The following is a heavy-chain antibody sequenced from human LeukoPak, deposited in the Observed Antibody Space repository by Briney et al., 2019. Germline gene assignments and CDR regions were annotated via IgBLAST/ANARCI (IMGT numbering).Heavy chain of an antibody. CDR1: GYTFTSYY. Sequence: ASVKVSCKASGYTFTSYYMHWVRQAPGQGLEYMGYISAYNGNTNYAHNVQGRLTMTTDTSTTTVYMELRSLRSDDTAVYYCARLYSSGWPLECMDVWGQGTTVTVSS. CDR2: ISAYNGNT. CDR3: ARLYSSGWPLECMDV. D-gene: IGHD6-19*01. J-gene: IGHJ6*02. V-gene: IGHV1-18*04.